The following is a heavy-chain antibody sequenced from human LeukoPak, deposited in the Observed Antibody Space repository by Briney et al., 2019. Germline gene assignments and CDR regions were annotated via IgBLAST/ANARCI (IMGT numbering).Heavy chain of an antibody. CDR1: GFTVSSNY. Sequence: GGSLRLSCAASGFTVSSNYMSWVRQAPGKGLEWVSVIYSGGSTYYADSVKGRFTISRDNSKNTLYLQMNSLRAEDTAVYYCAKDSKRWKTYYYASGSYHFDYWGQGTLVTVSS. CDR3: AKDSKRWKTYYYASGSYHFDY. J-gene: IGHJ4*02. CDR2: IYSGGST. V-gene: IGHV3-53*01. D-gene: IGHD3-10*01.